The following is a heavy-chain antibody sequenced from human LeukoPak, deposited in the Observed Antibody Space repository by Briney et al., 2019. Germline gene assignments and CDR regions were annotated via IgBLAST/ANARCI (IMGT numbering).Heavy chain of an antibody. Sequence: SETLSLTCTVSGGSISSYYWSWIRQPPGKGLEWIGYIYYSGSTNYNPSLKSRVTISVDTSKNQFSLKLSSVTAADTAVYYCARVLGYSRGWFGGFDYWGQETLVTVSS. CDR2: IYYSGST. CDR3: ARVLGYSRGWFGGFDY. V-gene: IGHV4-59*01. D-gene: IGHD6-19*01. J-gene: IGHJ4*02. CDR1: GGSISSYY.